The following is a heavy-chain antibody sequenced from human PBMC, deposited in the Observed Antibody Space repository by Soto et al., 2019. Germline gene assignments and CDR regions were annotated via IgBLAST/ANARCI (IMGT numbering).Heavy chain of an antibody. CDR2: ISSSGNTI. D-gene: IGHD2-2*02. Sequence: EGQLVESGGGLAQPGGSLRLSCAASGFTFSSYEVNWVRQAPGKGLEWVSYISSSGNTIYYADSVKGRFTISRDNAKNSLYLQMNSLRVEDTAVYYCASRNTGGFDYWGQGTPVTVSS. V-gene: IGHV3-48*03. CDR1: GFTFSSYE. J-gene: IGHJ4*02. CDR3: ASRNTGGFDY.